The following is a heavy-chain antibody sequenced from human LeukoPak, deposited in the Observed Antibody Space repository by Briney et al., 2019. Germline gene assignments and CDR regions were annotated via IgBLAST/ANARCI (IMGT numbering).Heavy chain of an antibody. J-gene: IGHJ5*02. D-gene: IGHD6-13*01. CDR2: ISGSGGST. CDR1: GFTFSSYA. V-gene: IGHV3-23*01. Sequence: GGSLRLSCAASGFTFSSYAMSWVRQAPGKGLEWVSAISGSGGSTYYADSVKGRFTIFRDNAKNSLYLQMNSLRAEDTAVYYCARYGSSWYEAKDGFDPWGQGTLVTVSS. CDR3: ARYGSSWYEAKDGFDP.